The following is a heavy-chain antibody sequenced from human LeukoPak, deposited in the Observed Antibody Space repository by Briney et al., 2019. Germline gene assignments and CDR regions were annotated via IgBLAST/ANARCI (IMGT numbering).Heavy chain of an antibody. CDR2: INPNSGGT. V-gene: IGHV1-2*02. CDR3: ARMVIAAAGTPSYYYYYMDV. Sequence: ASVKVSCKASGYTFTGYYMHWVRQAPGQGLEWMGWINPNSGGTNYAQKFQGRVTMTRDTSISTAYMELSRLRSDDTAVYYCARMVIAAAGTPSYYYYYMDVWGKGTTVTVSS. D-gene: IGHD6-13*01. CDR1: GYTFTGYY. J-gene: IGHJ6*03.